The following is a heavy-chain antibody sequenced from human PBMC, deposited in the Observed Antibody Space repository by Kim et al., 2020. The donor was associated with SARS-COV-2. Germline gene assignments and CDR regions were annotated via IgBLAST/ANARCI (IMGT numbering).Heavy chain of an antibody. CDR2: IYHSGST. CDR3: ARGVVVVPAAMCCWFDP. Sequence: SETLSLTCAVSGGSISSSNWWCWVRQPPGKGLEWIGEIYHSGSTNYNPSLKSRVTISVDKSKNQFSLKLSSVTAADTAVYYCARGVVVVPAAMCCWFDPWGQGTLVTVSS. D-gene: IGHD2-2*01. CDR1: GGSISSSNW. J-gene: IGHJ5*02. V-gene: IGHV4-4*02.